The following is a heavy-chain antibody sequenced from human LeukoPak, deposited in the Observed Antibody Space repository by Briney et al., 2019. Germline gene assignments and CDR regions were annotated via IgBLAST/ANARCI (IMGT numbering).Heavy chain of an antibody. CDR1: GYTFTGYY. D-gene: IGHD6-13*01. CDR3: ARGKAAVSNWLDP. CDR2: INPNSGGT. V-gene: IGHV1-2*02. J-gene: IGHJ5*02. Sequence: ASVKVSCKASGYTFTGYYMHWVRPAPGQGLEWMGWINPNSGGTNYAQKFQGRVTMTRDTSISTAYMELSRLRSDDTAVYYCARGKAAVSNWLDPWGQGTLVTVSS.